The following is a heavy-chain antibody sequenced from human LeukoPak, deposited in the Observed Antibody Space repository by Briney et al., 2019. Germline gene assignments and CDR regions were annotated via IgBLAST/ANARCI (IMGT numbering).Heavy chain of an antibody. V-gene: IGHV3-30*01. D-gene: IGHD6-6*01. CDR1: GFIFSSYA. CDR3: ARSLYSSSSPFDY. Sequence: PGGSLRLSCAASGFIFSSYAMHWVRQAPGKGLEWVAVISYDGSNKYYADSVKGRFTISRDNSKNTLYLQMNSLRAEDTAVYYCARSLYSSSSPFDYWGQGTLVTVSS. CDR2: ISYDGSNK. J-gene: IGHJ4*02.